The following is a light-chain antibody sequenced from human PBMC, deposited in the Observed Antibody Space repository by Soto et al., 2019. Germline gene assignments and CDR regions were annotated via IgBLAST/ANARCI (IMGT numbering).Light chain of an antibody. Sequence: QSALTQPASVSGSPGQSITISCTGISSDVGSSNLVSWYQQHPGKAPKLMIYEGTKRPSGVSNRFSGSKSGNTASLTISGLQAEDEADYHCCSYAGSSTYVFGTGTKVTVL. CDR3: CSYAGSSTYV. J-gene: IGLJ1*01. CDR2: EGT. V-gene: IGLV2-23*01. CDR1: SSDVGSSNL.